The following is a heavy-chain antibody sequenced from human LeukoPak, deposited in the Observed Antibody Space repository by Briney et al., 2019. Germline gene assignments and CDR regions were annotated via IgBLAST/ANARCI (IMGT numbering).Heavy chain of an antibody. CDR2: TYYRSKWYN. CDR3: ARGGVVRGAYYFDY. J-gene: IGHJ4*02. D-gene: IGHD3-10*01. V-gene: IGHV6-1*01. CDR1: GDSVSSNSAA. Sequence: SQTLSLTCVISGDSVSSNSAAWNWIRRSPSRGLEWLGRTYYRSKWYNDYAVSVKSRIIINPDTSKNQFSLQLNSVTPEDTAVYYCARGGVVRGAYYFDYWGQGTLVTVSS.